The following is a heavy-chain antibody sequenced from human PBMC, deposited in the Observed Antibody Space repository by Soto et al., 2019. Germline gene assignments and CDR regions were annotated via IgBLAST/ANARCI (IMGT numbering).Heavy chain of an antibody. Sequence: SETLSLTCAVSGYSISSSNWWGWIRQPPGKGLEWIGNIYYSGSANSNPSLKSRVTMSVDTSKNQFSLKLSSVTAVDTAVYYCARKSPVGAYFDYWGQGTLVTVS. CDR2: IYYSGSA. CDR1: GYSISSSNW. CDR3: ARKSPVGAYFDY. V-gene: IGHV4-28*01. D-gene: IGHD1-26*01. J-gene: IGHJ4*02.